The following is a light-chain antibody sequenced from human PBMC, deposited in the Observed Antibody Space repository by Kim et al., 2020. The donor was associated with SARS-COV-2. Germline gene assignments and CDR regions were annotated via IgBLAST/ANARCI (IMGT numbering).Light chain of an antibody. J-gene: IGLJ3*02. CDR2: RNN. CDR1: INDVGDQG. V-gene: IGLV10-54*01. CDR3: SAWDSRLTTWV. Sequence: QHGNRTCTGNINDVGDQGAAWLQQHQGHPPKLLSSRNNNRPSGISARLSASRSGNTASLTITGLQPEDEADYYCSAWDSRLTTWVLGGGTQLTVL.